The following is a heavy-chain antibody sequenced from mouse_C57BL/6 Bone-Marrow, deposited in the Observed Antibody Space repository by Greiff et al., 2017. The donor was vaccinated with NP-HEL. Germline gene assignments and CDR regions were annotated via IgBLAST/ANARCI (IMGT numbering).Heavy chain of an antibody. CDR3: ATLGVTY. CDR2: ISRGSGTI. CDR1: GFTFSDYG. Sequence: EVKLEESGGGLVKPGGSLKLSCAASGFTFSDYGMHWVRQAPEKGLEWVAYISRGSGTIYYADTVKGRFTISRDNAKNTLFLQMTSLRSEDTAMYYCATLGVTYWGQGTLVTVSA. V-gene: IGHV5-17*01. J-gene: IGHJ3*01.